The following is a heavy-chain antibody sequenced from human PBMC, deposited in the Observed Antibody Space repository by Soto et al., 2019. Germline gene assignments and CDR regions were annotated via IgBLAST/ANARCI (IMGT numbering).Heavy chain of an antibody. D-gene: IGHD6-13*01. CDR2: MSYDGTKQ. Sequence: QVQLVESGAGVFQPGRSLRLSCAASGFTFSTYGMHWVRQAPGKGLEWVAAMSYDGTKQYYVDSVKGRFTISRDNSRNTLFLQVNSLRDEDTAVYYCAKEYGSTWIDHWGQGTLVTVSS. CDR3: AKEYGSTWIDH. V-gene: IGHV3-30*18. CDR1: GFTFSTYG. J-gene: IGHJ4*02.